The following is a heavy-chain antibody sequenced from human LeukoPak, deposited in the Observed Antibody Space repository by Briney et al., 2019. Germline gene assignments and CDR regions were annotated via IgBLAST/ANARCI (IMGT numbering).Heavy chain of an antibody. CDR3: ARDSSGYYYGYWYFDL. J-gene: IGHJ2*01. D-gene: IGHD3-22*01. CDR2: INHSGGT. Sequence: PSETLSLTCAVYGGSFSGYYWTWIRQPPGKGLEWIGEINHSGGTNYNPSLKSRVTISVDTSKNQFSLKLSSVTAADTAVYYCARDSSGYYYGYWYFDLWGRGTLVTVSS. CDR1: GGSFSGYY. V-gene: IGHV4-34*01.